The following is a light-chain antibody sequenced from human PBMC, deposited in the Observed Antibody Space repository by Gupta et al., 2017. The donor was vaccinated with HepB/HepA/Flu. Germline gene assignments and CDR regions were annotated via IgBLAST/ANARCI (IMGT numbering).Light chain of an antibody. V-gene: IGKV3-20*01. Sequence: TVLTQSPGTLSLSPGEGTTLSCRASQSVSTRYLAWYQQRPGQAPRLLIYGASKRATGTPDRFNGSGSGTDFTLSISRLESEDFAVYYCQQYGNLPLTFGGGTRVEMK. CDR1: QSVSTRY. J-gene: IGKJ4*01. CDR2: GAS. CDR3: QQYGNLPLT.